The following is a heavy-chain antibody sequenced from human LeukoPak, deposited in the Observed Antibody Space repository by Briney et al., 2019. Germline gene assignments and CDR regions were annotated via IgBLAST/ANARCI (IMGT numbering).Heavy chain of an antibody. CDR3: AGTDSGSYSRWFDY. D-gene: IGHD1-26*01. CDR1: GFTFSSYA. J-gene: IGHJ4*02. Sequence: GGSLRLSCAASGFTFSSYAMSWVRQAPGKGLEWVSYISSSSSIIYYADSVKGRFTVSRDNAKNSLYLQMNSLRAEDTAVYFCAGTDSGSYSRWFDYWGQGTLVTVSS. V-gene: IGHV3-48*01. CDR2: ISSSSSII.